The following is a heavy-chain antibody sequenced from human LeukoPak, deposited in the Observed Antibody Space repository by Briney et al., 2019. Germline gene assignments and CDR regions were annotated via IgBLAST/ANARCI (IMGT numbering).Heavy chain of an antibody. CDR1: GGSISSYY. D-gene: IGHD3-10*01. CDR3: ARGTFPRGGLWFGEWSYGMDV. Sequence: SETLSLTCTVSGGSISSYYWSWIRQPPGKGLEWIGYIYYSGSTNYNPSLKSRVTISVDTSKNQFSLKLSSVTAADTAVYYCARGTFPRGGLWFGEWSYGMDVWGQGTTVTVSS. J-gene: IGHJ6*02. V-gene: IGHV4-59*12. CDR2: IYYSGST.